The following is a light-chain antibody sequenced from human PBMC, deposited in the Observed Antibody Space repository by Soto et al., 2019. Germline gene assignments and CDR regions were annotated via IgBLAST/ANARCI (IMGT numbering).Light chain of an antibody. J-gene: IGLJ1*01. CDR3: SSYAGRNNYV. V-gene: IGLV2-8*01. CDR1: SSDVGGYDY. Sequence: QSALTQPPSASGSPGQSVTISCTGTSSDVGGYDYVSWYQHHPGKAPKLIISDVNKRPSGVPDRFSGSKSGNTASLTVSGLRAEDEADYYCSSYAGRNNYVFGSGTKLTVL. CDR2: DVN.